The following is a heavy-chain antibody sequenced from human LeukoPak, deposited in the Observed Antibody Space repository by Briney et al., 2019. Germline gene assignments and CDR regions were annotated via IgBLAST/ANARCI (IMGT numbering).Heavy chain of an antibody. D-gene: IGHD5-12*01. CDR2: ISSSGSTI. CDR3: ASQMVATSYFDY. J-gene: IGHJ4*02. V-gene: IGHV3-48*03. Sequence: GGSLRLSCAASGFTFSSYEMNWVRQAPGKGLEWVSYISSSGSTIYYADSVKGRFTISRDNAKNSLYLQMNSLRAEDTALYYCASQMVATSYFDYWGQGTLVTVSS. CDR1: GFTFSSYE.